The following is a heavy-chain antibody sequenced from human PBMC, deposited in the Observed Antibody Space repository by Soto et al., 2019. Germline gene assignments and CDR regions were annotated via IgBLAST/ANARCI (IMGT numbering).Heavy chain of an antibody. CDR3: ARAAPNFWSGYPNFFDY. V-gene: IGHV3-48*03. CDR1: GVTFSNFE. D-gene: IGHD3-3*01. CDR2: ISSSANTI. J-gene: IGHJ4*02. Sequence: GGSLRLSCAASGVTFSNFEMNWVRQAPGKGLEWVSYISSSANTIYYADSVKGRFTVSRDNAKNSLYLQMHSLRAEDTAVYYCARAAPNFWSGYPNFFDYWGQGTMVTVSS.